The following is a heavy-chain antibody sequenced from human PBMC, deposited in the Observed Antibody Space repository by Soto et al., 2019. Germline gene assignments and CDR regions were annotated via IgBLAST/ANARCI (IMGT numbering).Heavy chain of an antibody. V-gene: IGHV1-18*01. CDR2: ISAYNGNT. D-gene: IGHD5-18*01. J-gene: IGHJ5*02. CDR3: ARSPPVDTGMVTPPGWFDP. CDR1: GYTFTSYG. Sequence: EASVKVSCKASGYTFTSYGISWVRQAPGQGLEWMGWISAYNGNTNYAQKLQGRVTMTTDTSTSTAYMELRSLRSDDTAVYYCARSPPVDTGMVTPPGWFDPWGQGTLVTVSS.